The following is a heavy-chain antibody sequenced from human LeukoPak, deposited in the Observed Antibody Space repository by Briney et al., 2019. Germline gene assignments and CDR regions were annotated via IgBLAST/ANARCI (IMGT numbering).Heavy chain of an antibody. D-gene: IGHD6-6*01. Sequence: GGSLRLSCAASGFTFSSYAMHWVRQAPGKGLEWVAVISYDGSNKYYADSVKGRFTISRDNSKNTLYLQMNSLRAEDTAVYYCARAAAARQTYFQHWGQGTLVTVSS. CDR1: GFTFSSYA. J-gene: IGHJ1*01. V-gene: IGHV3-30-3*01. CDR3: ARAAAARQTYFQH. CDR2: ISYDGSNK.